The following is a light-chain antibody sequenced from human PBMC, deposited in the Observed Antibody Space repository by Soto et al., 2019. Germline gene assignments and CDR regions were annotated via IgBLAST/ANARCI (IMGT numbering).Light chain of an antibody. J-gene: IGKJ4*01. CDR3: QQYGSSPIT. CDR2: GAS. Sequence: EIVLTQSPGTLSLSPGERATLSCRDSQSVRNNNLAWYQQKPGQAPRLLIYGASSRSTGIPDRFSGSGSGTDFTLTIIRLEPEDFAVYYCQQYGSSPITFGGGTKVEIK. CDR1: QSVRNNN. V-gene: IGKV3-20*01.